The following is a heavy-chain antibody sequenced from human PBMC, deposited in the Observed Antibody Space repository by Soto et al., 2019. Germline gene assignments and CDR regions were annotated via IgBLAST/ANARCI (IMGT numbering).Heavy chain of an antibody. CDR1: GVTFSSYA. D-gene: IGHD6-13*01. CDR3: AKGLAAPVGYYYYYGMDV. CDR2: ISASGGST. V-gene: IGHV3-23*01. Sequence: EVQLLESGGGLLQPGGSLRLSCAASGVTFSSYAMSWVRQAPGKGLEWVSAISASGGSTYYADSVKGRFTISRDNSKNTLYLQMNSLRAEDTAVYYCAKGLAAPVGYYYYYGMDVWGQGTTVTVSS. J-gene: IGHJ6*02.